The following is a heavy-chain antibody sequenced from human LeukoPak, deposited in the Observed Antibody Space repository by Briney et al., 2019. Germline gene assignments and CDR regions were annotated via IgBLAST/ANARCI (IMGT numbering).Heavy chain of an antibody. CDR2: IIGSGGRT. J-gene: IGHJ4*02. CDR3: AKTNLYYDSSGYYSNYFDY. CDR1: GFTFSSYA. D-gene: IGHD3-22*01. Sequence: GGSLRLSCAASGFTFSSYAMNWVRQAPGKGLEWVSTIIGSGGRTYYADFVKGRFTISRDNSKNTLYLQMNSLRAEDTAVYHCAKTNLYYDSSGYYSNYFDYWGQGTLVTVSP. V-gene: IGHV3-23*01.